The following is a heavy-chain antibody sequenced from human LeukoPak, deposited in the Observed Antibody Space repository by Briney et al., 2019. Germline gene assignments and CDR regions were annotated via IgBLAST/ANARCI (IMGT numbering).Heavy chain of an antibody. V-gene: IGHV4-39*07. D-gene: IGHD3-22*01. CDR2: IYYSGST. Sequence: SETLSLTCTVSGGSISSSSYYWGWIRQPPGKGLEWIGSIYYSGSTYYNPSLKSRVTISVDTSKNQFSLKLSSVTAADTAVYYCARDTMIVGYWGQGTLVTVSS. CDR3: ARDTMIVGY. CDR1: GGSISSSSYY. J-gene: IGHJ4*02.